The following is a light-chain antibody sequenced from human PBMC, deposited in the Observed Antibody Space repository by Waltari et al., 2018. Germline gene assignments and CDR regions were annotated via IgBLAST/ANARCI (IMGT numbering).Light chain of an antibody. V-gene: IGLV3-1*01. CDR2: HDS. J-gene: IGLJ2*01. CDR3: QAWDSSTVV. CDR1: KLGDKY. Sequence: SYELTQPPSVSVSPGQTASITCSGDKLGDKYACWYQQKPGQSPVLVIYHDSKRPSGSPARFSGSSSGNTATLTISGTQGMDEADYYCQAWDSSTVVFGGGTKLTVL.